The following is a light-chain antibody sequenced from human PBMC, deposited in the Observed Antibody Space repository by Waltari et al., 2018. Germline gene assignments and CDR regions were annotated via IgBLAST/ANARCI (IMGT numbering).Light chain of an antibody. J-gene: IGKJ4*01. V-gene: IGKV3-15*01. Sequence: EIVLTQSPATLYLSPGERATLSCRASQSVSSSLAWYQQKPGQAPRLLIYGASSRATGIPDRFSGSGSGTDFTLIISSLEPEDFAVYYCQQYSNWPLTFGGGTKVEIK. CDR2: GAS. CDR3: QQYSNWPLT. CDR1: QSVSSS.